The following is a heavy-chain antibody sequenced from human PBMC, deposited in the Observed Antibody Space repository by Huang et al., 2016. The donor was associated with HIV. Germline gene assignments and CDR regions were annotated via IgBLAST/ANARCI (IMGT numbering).Heavy chain of an antibody. CDR3: AREGVYDNTGHRGAAFDI. CDR1: GASITNGGYY. V-gene: IGHV4-30-4*08. CDR2: IYFSGNT. Sequence: QVQLQESGPGLVKPSETLSLTCTVSGASITNGGYYWSWIRQPPGKGLEWIGYIYFSGNTHYNPSLKALVSISVDTSKNQFSMGLKSVTATDTALYFCAREGVYDNTGHRGAAFDIWGRGTMVTVSS. J-gene: IGHJ3*02. D-gene: IGHD3-22*01.